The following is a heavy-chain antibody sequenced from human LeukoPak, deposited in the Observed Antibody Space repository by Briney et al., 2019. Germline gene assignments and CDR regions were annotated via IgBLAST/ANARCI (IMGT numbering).Heavy chain of an antibody. CDR1: GYTFTGYY. J-gene: IGHJ4*02. Sequence: ASVKVSCKASGYTFTGYYMHWVRQAPGQGLEWMGWINPNSGGTNYAQKFQGRVTMTRDTSISTVYMELSRLRSDDTAVYYCASRACSGGSCYPLNYWGQGTLVTVSS. CDR3: ASRACSGGSCYPLNY. V-gene: IGHV1-2*02. D-gene: IGHD2-15*01. CDR2: INPNSGGT.